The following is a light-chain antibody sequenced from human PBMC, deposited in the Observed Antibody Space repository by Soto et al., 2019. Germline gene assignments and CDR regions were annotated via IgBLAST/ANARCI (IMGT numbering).Light chain of an antibody. J-gene: IGKJ5*01. V-gene: IGKV3-15*01. CDR1: RSVSSN. CDR3: QQYYDWPIT. CDR2: GAS. Sequence: EIEMTHSPPTLSLAPGERVTLSCRASRSVSSNLAWYQQEPGQAPRLLIYGASTRATGFPDRFSGSGSGTEFTLTISSLHSEDFAVYYCQQYYDWPITFGQGTRLEI.